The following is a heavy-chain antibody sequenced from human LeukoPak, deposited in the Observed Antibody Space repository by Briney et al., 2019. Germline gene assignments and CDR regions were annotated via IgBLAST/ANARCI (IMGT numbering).Heavy chain of an antibody. Sequence: GESLKISCKGSGYSFTSYWIGWVRQMPGKGLEWMGIIYPGDSDTRCSPSFQGQVTISADKSISTAYLQWSSLKASDTAMYYCARAPDYYDSSGYLDAFDIWGQGTMVTVSS. CDR2: IYPGDSDT. J-gene: IGHJ3*02. V-gene: IGHV5-51*01. CDR3: ARAPDYYDSSGYLDAFDI. D-gene: IGHD3-22*01. CDR1: GYSFTSYW.